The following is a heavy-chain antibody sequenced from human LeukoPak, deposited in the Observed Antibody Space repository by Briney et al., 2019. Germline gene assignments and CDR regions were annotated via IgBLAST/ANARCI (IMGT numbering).Heavy chain of an antibody. V-gene: IGHV3-30*04. CDR3: AKGSEVVGTYYFDY. D-gene: IGHD2-21*02. CDR2: ISYDGSNK. Sequence: GGSLRLSCAASGFTFSSYAMHWVRQAPGKGLEWVAVISYDGSNKYYADSVKGRFTISRDNSKNTLYLQMNSLRAEDTAVYYCAKGSEVVGTYYFDYWGQGTLVTVSS. J-gene: IGHJ4*02. CDR1: GFTFSSYA.